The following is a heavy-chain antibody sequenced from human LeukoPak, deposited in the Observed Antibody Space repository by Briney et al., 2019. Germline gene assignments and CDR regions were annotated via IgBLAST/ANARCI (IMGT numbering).Heavy chain of an antibody. CDR2: INPNSGGT. D-gene: IGHD3-10*01. J-gene: IGHJ6*03. Sequence: ASVKVSCKASGYTFTSYGISWVRQAPGQGLEWMGWINPNSGGTNYAQKFQGRVTMTRDTSISTAYMELSSLRSDDSAVYYCARTYYYGSGTSFYDYMDVWGKGTTVTISS. V-gene: IGHV1-2*02. CDR1: GYTFTSYG. CDR3: ARTYYYGSGTSFYDYMDV.